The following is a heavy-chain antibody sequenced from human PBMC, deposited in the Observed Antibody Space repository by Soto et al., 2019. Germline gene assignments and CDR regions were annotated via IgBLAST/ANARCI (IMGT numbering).Heavy chain of an antibody. Sequence: GGSLRLSCAASGFTDSSNYMSWVRQAPGKGLEWVLVIYSGGSTYYADSVKGRFTISRDNSTNTLYLQMNRVRAEDTAVYCCARYGIDVWDRVTTVTVSS. CDR3: ARYGIDV. CDR2: IYSGGST. CDR1: GFTDSSNY. V-gene: IGHV3-53*01. J-gene: IGHJ6*02.